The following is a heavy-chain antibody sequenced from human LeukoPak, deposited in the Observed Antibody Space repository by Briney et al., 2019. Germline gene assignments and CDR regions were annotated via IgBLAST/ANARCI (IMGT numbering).Heavy chain of an antibody. V-gene: IGHV3-7*01. CDR3: AKDEYSSSWYI. CDR2: IKKDGSEK. CDR1: GFTFSSYW. Sequence: PGGSLRLSCAASGFTFSSYWMSWVRQAPGKGLEWVANIKKDGSEKYYVDSVKGRFTISRDNAKTSLYLQMNSLRAEDTAVYYCAKDEYSSSWYIWGQGTMVTVSS. J-gene: IGHJ3*02. D-gene: IGHD6-13*01.